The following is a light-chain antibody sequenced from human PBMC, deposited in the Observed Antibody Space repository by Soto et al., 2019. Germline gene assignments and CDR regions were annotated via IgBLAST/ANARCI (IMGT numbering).Light chain of an antibody. CDR3: VTGDGNPSAGV. CDR2: EDN. V-gene: IGLV1-51*02. J-gene: IGLJ2*01. Sequence: QSVLTQPPSVSAAPGQTVTISCSGGSSNIENNYVSWYQHFPGTAPKLLIYEDNNRPSGIPDRFSGSKSGTSATLGITGLQTGDEADYNCVTGDGNPSAGVFGGGTKLTAL. CDR1: SSNIENNY.